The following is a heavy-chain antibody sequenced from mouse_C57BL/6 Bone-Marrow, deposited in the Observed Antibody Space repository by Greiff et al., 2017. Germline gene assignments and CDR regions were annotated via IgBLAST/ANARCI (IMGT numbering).Heavy chain of an antibody. J-gene: IGHJ4*01. CDR2: INSDGGST. V-gene: IGHV5-2*01. CDR1: EYEFPSHD. Sequence: EVKVVESGGGLVQPGESLKLSCESNEYEFPSHDMSWVRTTPEKRLALVAAINSDGGSTYYPDTMERRFIISRDNTKKTLYLQMSSLRSEDTALYYCARLRKNAMDYWGQGTSVTVSS. CDR3: ARLRKNAMDY.